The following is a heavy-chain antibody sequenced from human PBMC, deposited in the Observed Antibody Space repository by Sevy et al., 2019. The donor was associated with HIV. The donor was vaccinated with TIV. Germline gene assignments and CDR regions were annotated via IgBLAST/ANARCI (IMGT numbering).Heavy chain of an antibody. J-gene: IGHJ4*02. D-gene: IGHD2-2*01. CDR3: ARGTSFHFPY. V-gene: IGHV1-2*06. CDR1: GYTFTDWF. CDR2: ISPKIGDT. Sequence: ASVKVSCKTSGYTFTDWFIHWVRQSPGQGFQHLGRISPKIGDTRYQERFQGRVAMTRDTSVATAYLELSGLRFSDTAMYYCARGTSFHFPYWGEGTLVSVSS.